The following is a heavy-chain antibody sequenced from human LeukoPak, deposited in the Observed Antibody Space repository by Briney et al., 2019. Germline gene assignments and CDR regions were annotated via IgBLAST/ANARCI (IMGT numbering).Heavy chain of an antibody. D-gene: IGHD2-2*01. V-gene: IGHV4-31*03. Sequence: SETLSLTCTVSGGSISSGGYYWSWIRQHPGKGLEWIGYIYYSGSTYYNPSLKSRVTISVDTSKNQFSLKLSSVTAADTAVYYCARSIVVPAAFVDYWGQGTLVTVSS. J-gene: IGHJ4*02. CDR3: ARSIVVPAAFVDY. CDR2: IYYSGST. CDR1: GGSISSGGYY.